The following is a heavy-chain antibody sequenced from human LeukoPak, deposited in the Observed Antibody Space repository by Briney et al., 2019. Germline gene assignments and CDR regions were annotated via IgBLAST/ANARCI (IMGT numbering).Heavy chain of an antibody. J-gene: IGHJ4*02. CDR2: IHHSGST. CDR3: VRYYYDGRGQGYYFDF. V-gene: IGHV4-4*02. CDR1: GGSINSSDW. D-gene: IGHD3-22*01. Sequence: SETLSLTCAVSGGSINSSDWWTWVRQSPGKGLEWIGEIHHSGSTNYNPSLKSRITILIDKPKNKFSLRLWSVTAADTAVYYCVRYYYDGRGQGYYFDFWGQGTPVTVSS.